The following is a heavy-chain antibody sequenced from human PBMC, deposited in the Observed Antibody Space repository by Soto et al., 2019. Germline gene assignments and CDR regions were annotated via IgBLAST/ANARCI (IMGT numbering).Heavy chain of an antibody. D-gene: IGHD6-13*01. CDR1: GFTFSSYG. Sequence: ESGGGVVQPGRSLRLSCAASGFTFSSYGMHWVRQAPGKGLEWVAVIWYDGSNKYYADSVKGRFTISRDNSKNTLYLQMNSLRAEDTAVYYCARDRAAAGTKGWFDPWGQGTLVTVSS. CDR3: ARDRAAAGTKGWFDP. J-gene: IGHJ5*02. V-gene: IGHV3-33*01. CDR2: IWYDGSNK.